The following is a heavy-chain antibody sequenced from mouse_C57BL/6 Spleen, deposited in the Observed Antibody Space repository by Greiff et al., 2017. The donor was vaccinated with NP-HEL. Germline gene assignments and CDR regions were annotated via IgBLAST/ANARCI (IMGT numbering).Heavy chain of an antibody. CDR3: ARAGDGRDY. CDR1: GYSFTGYY. J-gene: IGHJ2*01. Sequence: EVQLQQSGPELVKPGASVKISCKASGYSFTGYYMNWVKQSPEKSLEWIGEINPSTGGTTYNQKFKAKATLTVDKSSSTAYMQLKSLTSEDSAVYYCARAGDGRDYWGQGTTLTVSS. D-gene: IGHD2-3*01. V-gene: IGHV1-42*01. CDR2: INPSTGGT.